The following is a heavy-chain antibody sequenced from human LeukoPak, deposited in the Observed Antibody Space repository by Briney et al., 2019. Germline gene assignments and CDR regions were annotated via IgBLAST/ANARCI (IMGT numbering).Heavy chain of an antibody. Sequence: ASVKVSCTASGYTFTVYYMHWVRPAPGQGLEWMGRINPNSGGTNYAQKFQGRVTMTRDTSISTAYMELSRLRSDDTAVYYCARGYRTVGAIEYFQHWGQGTLVTVSS. V-gene: IGHV1-2*06. CDR1: GYTFTVYY. J-gene: IGHJ1*01. D-gene: IGHD1-26*01. CDR3: ARGYRTVGAIEYFQH. CDR2: INPNSGGT.